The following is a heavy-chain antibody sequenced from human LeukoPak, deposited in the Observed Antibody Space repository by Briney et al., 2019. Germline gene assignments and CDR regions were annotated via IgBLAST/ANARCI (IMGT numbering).Heavy chain of an antibody. J-gene: IGHJ4*02. V-gene: IGHV1-2*02. Sequence: ASVKVSCKASGYTFTGYYMHWVRQAPGQGLEWMGWINPNSGGTNYAQKFKGRVTMTRDTSISTAYMELSRLRSDDTAVYYCAYSMVRGVIPLGYWGQGTLVTVSS. CDR2: INPNSGGT. CDR3: AYSMVRGVIPLGY. D-gene: IGHD3-10*01. CDR1: GYTFTGYY.